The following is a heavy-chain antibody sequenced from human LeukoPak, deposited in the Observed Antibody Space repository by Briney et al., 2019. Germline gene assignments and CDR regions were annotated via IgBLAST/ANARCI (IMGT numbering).Heavy chain of an antibody. CDR3: ARDSSDDSSGYPDY. J-gene: IGHJ4*02. Sequence: PGRSLRLSCAASVFTFSSYAMHWVRQAPGKGLEWVAVISYDGSNKYYADSVKGRFTISRDNSKNTLYLQMNSLRAEDTAVYYCARDSSDDSSGYPDYWGQGTLVTVSS. V-gene: IGHV3-30-3*01. D-gene: IGHD3-22*01. CDR1: VFTFSSYA. CDR2: ISYDGSNK.